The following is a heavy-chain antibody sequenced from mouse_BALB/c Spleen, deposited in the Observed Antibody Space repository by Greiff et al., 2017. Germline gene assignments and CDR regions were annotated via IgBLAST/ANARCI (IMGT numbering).Heavy chain of an antibody. CDR3: ARDRYGTLYAMDY. J-gene: IGHJ4*01. CDR2: IWAGGST. V-gene: IGHV2-9*02. Sequence: VNLVESGPGLVAPSQSLSITCTVSGFSLTSYGVHWVRQPPGKGLEWLGVIWAGGSTNYNSALMSRLSISKDNSKSQVFLKMNSLQTDDTAMYYCARDRYGTLYAMDYWGQGTSVTVSS. CDR1: GFSLTSYG. D-gene: IGHD2-14*01.